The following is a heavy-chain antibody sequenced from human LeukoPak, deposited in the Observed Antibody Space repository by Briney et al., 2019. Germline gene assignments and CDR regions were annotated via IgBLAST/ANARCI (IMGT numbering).Heavy chain of an antibody. V-gene: IGHV1-8*01. D-gene: IGHD3-10*01. CDR3: ARGRGGSGSCTPEYYFDY. Sequence: ASVKVSCKASGYTFTSYDINWVRQATGQGLEWMGWMNPNSGNTGYAQKFQGRVTMTRNTSISTAYMELSSLRSEDTAVYYCARGRGGSGSCTPEYYFDYWGQGTLVTVSS. J-gene: IGHJ4*02. CDR1: GYTFTSYD. CDR2: MNPNSGNT.